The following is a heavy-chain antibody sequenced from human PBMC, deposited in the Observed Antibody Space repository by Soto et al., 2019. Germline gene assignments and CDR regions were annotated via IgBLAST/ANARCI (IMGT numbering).Heavy chain of an antibody. D-gene: IGHD6-13*01. J-gene: IGHJ6*02. CDR3: ARDLGGGSSWYGYGMDV. Sequence: EGSLRLSCAASGFTFGSYWMHWVRQAPGKGLVWVSRINSDGSSTSYADSVKGRFTISRDNAKNALYLQMNSLRAEDTAVYYCARDLGGGSSWYGYGMDVWGQGTTVTVSS. V-gene: IGHV3-74*01. CDR2: INSDGSST. CDR1: GFTFGSYW.